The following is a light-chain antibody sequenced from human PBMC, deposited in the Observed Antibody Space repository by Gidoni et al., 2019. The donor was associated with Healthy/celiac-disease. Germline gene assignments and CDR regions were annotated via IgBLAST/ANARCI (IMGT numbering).Light chain of an antibody. Sequence: EIVMTQSPDSLAVSLGERATINCKSSQSVLYSSNNKNYLAWYQQKPGQPPKLLIYWASTRESGVPDRFSGSGSGTDFTLTISSLQAEDVAVYYCQQYYSTPLTFGGXTKVEIK. CDR1: QSVLYSSNNKNY. J-gene: IGKJ4*01. V-gene: IGKV4-1*01. CDR3: QQYYSTPLT. CDR2: WAS.